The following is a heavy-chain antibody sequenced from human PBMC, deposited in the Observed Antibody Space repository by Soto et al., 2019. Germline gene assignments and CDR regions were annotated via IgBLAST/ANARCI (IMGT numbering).Heavy chain of an antibody. CDR2: INAGNGNT. D-gene: IGHD3-10*01. J-gene: IGHJ6*02. V-gene: IGHV1-3*01. CDR1: GYTFTSYA. CDR3: ARNGEGGGYYYYYGMDV. Sequence: ASVKVSCKASGYTFTSYAMHWVRQAPGQRLEWMGWINAGNGNTKYSQKFQSRVTITRDTSASTAYMELSSLRSEDTAVYYCARNGEGGGYYYYYGMDVWGQGTTVTVSS.